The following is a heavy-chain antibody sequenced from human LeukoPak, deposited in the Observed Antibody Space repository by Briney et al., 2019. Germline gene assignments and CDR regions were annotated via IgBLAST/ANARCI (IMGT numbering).Heavy chain of an antibody. Sequence: GGSLRLSCAASGFTFSSYGMHWVRQAPGKGLEWVALIWYDGNNKYYADSVKGRFTTSRDNSKNTLYLQMNSLRAEDTALYYCARQYCSGGDCYFFDWGQGTLVTVSS. CDR3: ARQYCSGGDCYFFD. CDR1: GFTFSSYG. D-gene: IGHD2-15*01. CDR2: IWYDGNNK. V-gene: IGHV3-33*01. J-gene: IGHJ4*02.